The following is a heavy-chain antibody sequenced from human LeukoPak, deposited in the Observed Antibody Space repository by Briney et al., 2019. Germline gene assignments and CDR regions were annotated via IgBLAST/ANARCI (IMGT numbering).Heavy chain of an antibody. CDR3: ARVPYYYDSSGYRLIYFDY. J-gene: IGHJ4*02. Sequence: SQTLSLTCTVSGGSISSGGYSWSWIRQHPGKGLEWIGYIYYSGSTYYNPSLKSRVTISVDTSKNQFSLKLSSVTAADTAVYYCARVPYYYDSSGYRLIYFDYWGQGTLVTVSS. D-gene: IGHD3-22*01. CDR1: GGSISSGGYS. V-gene: IGHV4-31*03. CDR2: IYYSGST.